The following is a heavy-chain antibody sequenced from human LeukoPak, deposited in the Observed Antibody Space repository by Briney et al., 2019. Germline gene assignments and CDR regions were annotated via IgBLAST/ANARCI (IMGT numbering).Heavy chain of an antibody. D-gene: IGHD2-2*01. CDR1: GGSISSGGYF. J-gene: IGHJ3*02. CDR3: ALGNCATTSCYPGVALDI. Sequence: SETLSLTCTVSGGSISSGGYFWSWIRQPAGKGLEWIGRFYASGSTNYNPSLQSRVTISVDTSKNQFSLKLTSVTAADTAVYYCALGNCATTSCYPGVALDIWGQGTVVTVSS. CDR2: FYASGST. V-gene: IGHV4-61*02.